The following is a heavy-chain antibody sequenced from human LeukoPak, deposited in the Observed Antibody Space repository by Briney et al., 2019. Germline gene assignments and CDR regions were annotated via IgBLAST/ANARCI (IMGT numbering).Heavy chain of an antibody. V-gene: IGHV1-2*02. Sequence: ASVTVSLTSSGYTFTFYYMHWVRQAPGQGLEWMGWINPNSGGTNYAQKFQGRVTMTRATSISTAYMELSRLRSDDTAVYYCARDSDYGGNPRYYFDYWGQGTLVTVSS. D-gene: IGHD4-23*01. CDR1: GYTFTFYY. CDR2: INPNSGGT. J-gene: IGHJ4*02. CDR3: ARDSDYGGNPRYYFDY.